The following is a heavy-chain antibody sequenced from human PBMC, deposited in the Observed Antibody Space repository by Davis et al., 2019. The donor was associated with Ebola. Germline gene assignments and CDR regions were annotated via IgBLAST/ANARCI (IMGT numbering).Heavy chain of an antibody. CDR3: ASRHSSSGWLNYFDY. V-gene: IGHV4-61*08. Sequence: MPSETLSLTCTVSGASVSSGAFYWSWIRQPPGRGLEWIGSLYYSGFTNYNPSLKSRVTTSIDTSKNEFSLKLTSVTAADTAVYYCASRHSSSGWLNYFDYWGQGTLVTVSS. J-gene: IGHJ4*02. CDR2: LYYSGFT. D-gene: IGHD6-19*01. CDR1: GASVSSGAFY.